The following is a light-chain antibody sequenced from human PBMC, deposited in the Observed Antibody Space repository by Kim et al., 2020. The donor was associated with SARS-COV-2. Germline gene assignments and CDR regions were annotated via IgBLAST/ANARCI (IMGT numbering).Light chain of an antibody. J-gene: IGLJ2*01. CDR1: SSDVGGYNY. CDR3: SSYSSITNVV. CDR2: EVS. Sequence: QSALTQPASVSRSPGQSITISCTGTSSDVGGYNYVSWYQQHPAKAPKLMISEVSNRPSGVSNRFSGSKSGNTASLTISGLQAEDEADYYCSSYSSITNVVFGGGTQLTVL. V-gene: IGLV2-14*01.